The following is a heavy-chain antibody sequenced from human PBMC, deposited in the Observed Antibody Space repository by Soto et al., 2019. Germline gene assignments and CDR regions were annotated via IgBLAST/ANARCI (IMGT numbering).Heavy chain of an antibody. D-gene: IGHD1-26*01. Sequence: PSETLSLTCIVSRGSISRYYWSWIRQTPGKGLEWIGYIFYSGTTHYNPSLKSRLTMSVDTSKNQFSLKLSAVTAADTAVYYCARDPGRARSPHDAFDIWGQGTMVTVSS. CDR1: RGSISRYY. CDR2: IFYSGTT. V-gene: IGHV4-59*01. J-gene: IGHJ3*02. CDR3: ARDPGRARSPHDAFDI.